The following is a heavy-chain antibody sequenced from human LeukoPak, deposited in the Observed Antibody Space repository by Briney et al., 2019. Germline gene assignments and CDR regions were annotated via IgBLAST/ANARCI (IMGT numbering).Heavy chain of an antibody. Sequence: ASVTVSCTASGYTFTSYYMHWVRQAPGQGLEWMGVINPSGGSTSYAQKFQGRVTMTRDTSTSTVYMELSSLRSEDTAVYYCAREDQQQLVGGGDYFDYWGQGTLVTVSS. V-gene: IGHV1-46*01. D-gene: IGHD6-13*01. CDR2: INPSGGST. CDR1: GYTFTSYY. CDR3: AREDQQQLVGGGDYFDY. J-gene: IGHJ4*02.